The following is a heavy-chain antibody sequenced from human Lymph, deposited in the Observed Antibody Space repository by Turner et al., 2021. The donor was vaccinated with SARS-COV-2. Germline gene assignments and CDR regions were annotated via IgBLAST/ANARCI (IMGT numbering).Heavy chain of an antibody. CDR2: IYYSGST. V-gene: IGHV4-31*03. J-gene: IGHJ4*02. D-gene: IGHD4-17*01. Sequence: QVQLQESGPGLVKPSQTLSLTCTVSGGSISSGGYYWSWIRQHPGKGLEWIGYIYYSGSTYYNPSLKSRVTISVDTSKNQFALKLSSVTAADTAVYDCARDYGGNSNYFGYWGQGTLVTVSS. CDR3: ARDYGGNSNYFGY. CDR1: GGSISSGGYY.